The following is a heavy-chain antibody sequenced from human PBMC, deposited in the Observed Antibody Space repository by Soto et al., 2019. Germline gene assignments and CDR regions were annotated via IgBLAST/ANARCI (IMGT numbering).Heavy chain of an antibody. CDR2: IYYSGST. V-gene: IGHV4-39*01. J-gene: IGHJ4*02. CDR3: ARVSGSKRRFDY. D-gene: IGHD1-26*01. CDR1: GGSISSSSYY. Sequence: QLQLQESGPGLVKPSETLSLTCTVSGGSISSSSYYWGWIRQPPGKGLEWIGSIYYSGSTYYNPSLKSRVTISVDTSNNQFSLKLSSVTAADTAVYYCARVSGSKRRFDYWGQGTLVTVSS.